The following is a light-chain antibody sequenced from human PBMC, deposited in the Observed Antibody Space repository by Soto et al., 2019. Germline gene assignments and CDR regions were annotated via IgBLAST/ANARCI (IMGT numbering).Light chain of an antibody. CDR2: DAS. Sequence: DTVMTQSPGTLSLSPGERATLSCRASQSVSSSYLAWYQQKPGQSPRLLIYDASTRATGMPGRFSGSGSGTEFTLTISSLQSEDFAVYYCQQYNNWPWTFGQGTKVDIK. V-gene: IGKV3-15*01. CDR1: QSVSSSY. J-gene: IGKJ1*01. CDR3: QQYNNWPWT.